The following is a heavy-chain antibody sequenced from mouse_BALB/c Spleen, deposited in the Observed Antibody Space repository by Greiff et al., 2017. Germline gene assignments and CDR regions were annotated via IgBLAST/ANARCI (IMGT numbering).Heavy chain of an antibody. Sequence: DVHLVESGGGLVKPGGSLKLSCAASGFTFSSYGMSWVRQTPDKRLELVATINSNGGSTYYPDSVKGRFTISRDNAKNTLYLQMSSLKSEDTAMYYCAREDYGSSPYAMDYWGQGTSVTVSS. CDR2: INSNGGST. CDR3: AREDYGSSPYAMDY. CDR1: GFTFSSYG. D-gene: IGHD1-1*01. V-gene: IGHV5-6-3*01. J-gene: IGHJ4*01.